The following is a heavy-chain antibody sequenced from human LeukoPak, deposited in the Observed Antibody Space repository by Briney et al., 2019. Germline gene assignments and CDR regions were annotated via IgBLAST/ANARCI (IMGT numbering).Heavy chain of an antibody. CDR1: GVTFSSYR. CDR2: INLDGSEK. V-gene: IGHV3-7*01. D-gene: IGHD3-22*01. CDR3: ARDWSSGYYYARFRFDP. J-gene: IGHJ5*02. Sequence: GGALRLSCAASGVTFSSYRMSWGRQAPQRGQEWVANINLDGSEKYYSDSVKGRFTISRDNAKTSLYLKMNSLRAEETAVYYCARDWSSGYYYARFRFDPWGQGTLVTVSS.